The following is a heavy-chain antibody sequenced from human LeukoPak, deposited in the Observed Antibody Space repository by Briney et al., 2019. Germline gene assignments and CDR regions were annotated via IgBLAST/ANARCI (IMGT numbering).Heavy chain of an antibody. CDR3: ATKQWLAPPPDS. CDR2: INTDGTVT. V-gene: IGHV3-74*01. Sequence: PGGSLRLSCAASGFTFSKYWMLWVRQAPGKGLESVSRINTDGTVTTYADSVKGRFTVSRDNADNTMFLQMNSVRDEDTDVYYCATKQWLAPPPDSWGQGTPVTVSS. D-gene: IGHD6-19*01. CDR1: GFTFSKYW. J-gene: IGHJ4*02.